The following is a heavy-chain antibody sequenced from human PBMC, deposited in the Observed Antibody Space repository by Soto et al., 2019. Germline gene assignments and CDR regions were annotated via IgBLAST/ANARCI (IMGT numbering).Heavy chain of an antibody. CDR2: NSHSGTA. CDR3: ARVVLSITRGAFDA. J-gene: IGHJ3*01. Sequence: QVHLQESGPGLVKPSGTLSLTCAASGDSISSSHWWTWVRQSPGKGLEYIGENSHSGTANSNPSLKSRVTLSVDKSKNHFSLTLTSVTAADTAVYYCARVVLSITRGAFDAWGQGTPVTVSP. D-gene: IGHD1-20*01. CDR1: GDSISSSHW. V-gene: IGHV4-4*02.